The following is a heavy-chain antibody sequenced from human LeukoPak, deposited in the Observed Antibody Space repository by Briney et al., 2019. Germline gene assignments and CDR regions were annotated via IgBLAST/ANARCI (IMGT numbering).Heavy chain of an antibody. J-gene: IGHJ6*03. CDR2: IYTSGST. Sequence: SETLSLTCTVSGGSISTYYWRWIRQPPGKGLECTASIYTSGSTNYNPSLKSRVTRSVDTSKNQFSLKLSSVTAADTAVYYCARHWGYCSSPSCVNYYYPMDVWGKGTTVTVSS. CDR1: GGSISTYY. V-gene: IGHV4-4*09. D-gene: IGHD2-2*01. CDR3: ARHWGYCSSPSCVNYYYPMDV.